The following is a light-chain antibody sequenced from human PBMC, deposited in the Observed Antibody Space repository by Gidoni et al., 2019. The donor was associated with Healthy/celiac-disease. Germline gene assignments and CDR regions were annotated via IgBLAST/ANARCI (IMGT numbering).Light chain of an antibody. CDR2: WAS. Sequence: DIVMTQSPDSLAVSLGERANINCKSSQSVLYSSNNKNYLAWYQQKPGQPPKLLIYWASTRESGVPDRFSGSGSGTDFTLTISSLQAEDVAVYYCQQYYSTPITFXXXTRLEIK. J-gene: IGKJ5*01. CDR1: QSVLYSSNNKNY. V-gene: IGKV4-1*01. CDR3: QQYYSTPIT.